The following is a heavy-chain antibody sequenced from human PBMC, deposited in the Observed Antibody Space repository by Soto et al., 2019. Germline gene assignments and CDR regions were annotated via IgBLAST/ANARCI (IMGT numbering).Heavy chain of an antibody. CDR1: GFTFSSYW. J-gene: IGHJ6*02. V-gene: IGHV3-74*01. D-gene: IGHD6-19*01. CDR2: INSDGSST. Sequence: EVQLVESGGGLVQPGGSLRLFCAASGFTFSSYWMHWVRQAPGKGLVWVSRINSDGSSTSYADSVKGRFTISRDNAKNTVYLQMNSLRAEDTAVYYCASPYMYSSGLYFYGMDVCGQGTTVTVSS. CDR3: ASPYMYSSGLYFYGMDV.